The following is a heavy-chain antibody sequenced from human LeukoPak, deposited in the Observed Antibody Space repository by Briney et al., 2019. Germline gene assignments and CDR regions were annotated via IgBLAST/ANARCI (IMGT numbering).Heavy chain of an antibody. J-gene: IGHJ3*02. V-gene: IGHV4-4*07. Sequence: SETLSLTCTVSGGSISSYYWSWIRQPAGKGLEWIGRIYTSGSTNYNPSLKSRVTMSVDTSKNQFSLKLSSVTAADTAVYYCARNDILTGYYIPGAFDIWGQGTMVTVSS. CDR3: ARNDILTGYYIPGAFDI. CDR2: IYTSGST. CDR1: GGSISSYY. D-gene: IGHD3-9*01.